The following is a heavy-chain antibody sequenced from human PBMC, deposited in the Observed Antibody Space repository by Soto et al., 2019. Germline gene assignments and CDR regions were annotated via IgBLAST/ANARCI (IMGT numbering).Heavy chain of an antibody. CDR1: GFTFSSYA. Sequence: EVQLLESGGGLVQPGGSLRLSCAASGFTFSSYAMSWVRQAPGKGLEWVSAISGSGGSTYYADSVKGRFTISRDNSKNKLYRQRNSLTAEDTAVYYCAKDRDMVVDDTRDYWGQGTLVTVSS. J-gene: IGHJ4*02. V-gene: IGHV3-23*01. D-gene: IGHD2-15*01. CDR3: AKDRDMVVDDTRDY. CDR2: ISGSGGST.